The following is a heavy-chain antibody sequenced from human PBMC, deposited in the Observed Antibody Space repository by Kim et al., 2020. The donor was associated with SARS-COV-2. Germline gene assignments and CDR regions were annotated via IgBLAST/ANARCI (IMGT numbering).Heavy chain of an antibody. CDR3: CAGRWCSYNIDS. V-gene: IGHV3-53*01. CDR1: GITFSSYN. Sequence: GGSLRLSCAASGITFSSYNMSWVRQAPGKGLEWVSDIYSGGCYYYSDYSEKGLSITCDNTTNTPHYLIISLLGDEAAADYCCAGRWCSYNIDSW. CDR2: IYSGGCY. D-gene: IGHD2-8*02. J-gene: IGHJ5*01.